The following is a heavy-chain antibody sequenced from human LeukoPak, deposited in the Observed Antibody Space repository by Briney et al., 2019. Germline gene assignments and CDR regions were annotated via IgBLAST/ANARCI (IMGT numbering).Heavy chain of an antibody. CDR3: ARAGGPGTVDY. J-gene: IGHJ4*02. CDR2: INHDGRET. D-gene: IGHD1-26*01. V-gene: IGHV3-7*03. Sequence: GGSLRLSCEASGFTFSDYWMSWVRQAPGKGLEWVANINHDGRETYYVDSVMGRFTISRDNAKNSLFLQMNSLRVEETAVYYCARAGGPGTVDYWGQGTLLTVSS. CDR1: GFTFSDYW.